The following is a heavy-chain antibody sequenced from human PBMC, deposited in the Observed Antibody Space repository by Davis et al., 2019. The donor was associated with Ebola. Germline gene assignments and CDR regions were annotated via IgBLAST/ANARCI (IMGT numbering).Heavy chain of an antibody. Sequence: PSETLSLTCTVSGGSISSGGYYWSWIRQPPGKGLEWIGEINHSGSTNYNPSLKSRVTISVDTSKNQFSLKLSSVTAADTAVYYCARGDEQPPHGMDVWGQGTTVTVSS. CDR2: INHSGST. J-gene: IGHJ6*02. CDR3: ARGDEQPPHGMDV. D-gene: IGHD1/OR15-1a*01. V-gene: IGHV4-39*07. CDR1: GGSISSGGYY.